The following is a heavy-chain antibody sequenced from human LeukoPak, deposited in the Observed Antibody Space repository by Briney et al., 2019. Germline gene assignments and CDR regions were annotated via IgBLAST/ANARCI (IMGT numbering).Heavy chain of an antibody. CDR1: GFTFSSYS. V-gene: IGHV3-21*01. CDR2: TSSSSSYI. Sequence: GGSLRLSCAASGFTFSSYSMNWVRQAPGKGLEWVSSTSSSSSYIYYADSVKGRFTISRDNAKNSLYLQMNSLRAEDTAVYYCARVGHIVVVPAALVDYYYGMDVWGQGTTVTVSS. CDR3: ARVGHIVVVPAALVDYYYGMDV. J-gene: IGHJ6*02. D-gene: IGHD2-2*01.